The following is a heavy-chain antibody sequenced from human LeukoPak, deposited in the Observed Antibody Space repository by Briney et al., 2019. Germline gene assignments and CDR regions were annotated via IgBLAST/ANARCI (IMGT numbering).Heavy chain of an antibody. Sequence: QPGGSLRLSCAASGFTFSSYWMHWVRQAPGKGLVWVSRINSDGSSTSYADSVKGRFTISRDNAKNTLYLQMNSLRAEDTAVYYCARDSGRDGYNLDYFDYWGQGTLDTVSS. CDR2: INSDGSST. J-gene: IGHJ4*02. CDR3: ARDSGRDGYNLDYFDY. D-gene: IGHD5-24*01. CDR1: GFTFSSYW. V-gene: IGHV3-74*01.